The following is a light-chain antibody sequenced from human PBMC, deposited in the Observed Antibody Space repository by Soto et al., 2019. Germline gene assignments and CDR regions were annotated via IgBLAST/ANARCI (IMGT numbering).Light chain of an antibody. CDR3: QQLYCTPRT. J-gene: IGKJ3*01. CDR1: QSISSS. CDR2: AAS. V-gene: IGKV1-39*01. Sequence: DIQMTQSPSSLSASVGDRVTITCRASQSISSSLNWYQQKPGKAPNLLISAASSLQSGVPSRFSGSGSGTDFTLIISSLQPDDFSNYYCQQLYCTPRTFGPGT.